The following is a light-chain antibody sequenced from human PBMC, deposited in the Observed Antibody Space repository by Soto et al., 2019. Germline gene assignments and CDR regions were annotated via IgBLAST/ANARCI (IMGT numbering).Light chain of an antibody. CDR3: AVWDDSLSGPV. CDR2: RNN. Sequence: QAVVTQPPSASGTPGQRVTISCSGSSSNIGSNYVYWYQQLAGTAPKLLIYRNNQRPSGVPDRFSGSKSGTSASLAISGLRSEDEADYYCAVWDDSLSGPVFGGGTKVTVL. J-gene: IGLJ2*01. V-gene: IGLV1-47*01. CDR1: SSNIGSNY.